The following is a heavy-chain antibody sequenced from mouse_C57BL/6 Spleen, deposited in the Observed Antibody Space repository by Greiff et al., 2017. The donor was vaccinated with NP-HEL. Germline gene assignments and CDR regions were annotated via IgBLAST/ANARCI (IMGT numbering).Heavy chain of an antibody. J-gene: IGHJ1*03. D-gene: IGHD2-12*01. CDR1: GYTFTDYY. CDR2: INPNNGGT. Sequence: VQLQQSGPELVKPGASVKISCKASGYTFTDYYMNWVKQRHGKSLEWIGDINPNNGGTSYNQKFKGKATLTVDKSSSTAYMELRSLTSEDAAVYYCARESYYGYDGYFDVWGTGTTVTVSS. V-gene: IGHV1-26*01. CDR3: ARESYYGYDGYFDV.